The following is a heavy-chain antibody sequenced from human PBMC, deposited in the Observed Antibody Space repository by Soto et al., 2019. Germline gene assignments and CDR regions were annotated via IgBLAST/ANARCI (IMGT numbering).Heavy chain of an antibody. V-gene: IGHV3-33*01. CDR1: GFTFSSYC. CDR2: IWYDGSNK. D-gene: IGHD6-13*01. J-gene: IGHJ4*02. CDR3: ARGFDSSSWYYFDY. Sequence: GGSLRLSCAASGFTFSSYCMRWVRQAPGKGLEWVAVIWYDGSNKYYADSVKGRFTISRDNSKNTLYLQMNSLRAEDTAVYYCARGFDSSSWYYFDYWGQGTLVTASS.